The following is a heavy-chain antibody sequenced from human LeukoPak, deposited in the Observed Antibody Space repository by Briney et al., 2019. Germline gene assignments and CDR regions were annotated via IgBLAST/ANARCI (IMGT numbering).Heavy chain of an antibody. CDR1: GFTFDDYA. CDR2: ISWDGGST. V-gene: IGHV3-43D*03. Sequence: GGSLRLSRATSGFTFDDYAMYWVRQAPGKGLEWVSLISWDGGSTYYADSVKGRFTISRDNSKNSLYLQMNSLRAEDTALYYCAKGSCTNGICYPYYYYYMDVWGKGTTVTVSS. CDR3: AKGSCTNGICYPYYYYYMDV. J-gene: IGHJ6*03. D-gene: IGHD2-8*01.